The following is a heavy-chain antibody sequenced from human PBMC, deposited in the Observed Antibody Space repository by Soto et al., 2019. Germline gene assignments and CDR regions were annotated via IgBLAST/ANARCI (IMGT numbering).Heavy chain of an antibody. J-gene: IGHJ4*02. V-gene: IGHV3-9*01. Sequence: GGSLRLSCAASGFTFDDYAMHWVRQAPGKGLEWVSGISWNSGSIGYADSVKGRFTISRDNAKNSLYLQMNSLRAEDTALYYCAKVFFGFGDLSNGPFDYWGQGTLVTVSS. CDR2: ISWNSGSI. CDR3: AKVFFGFGDLSNGPFDY. CDR1: GFTFDDYA. D-gene: IGHD3-10*01.